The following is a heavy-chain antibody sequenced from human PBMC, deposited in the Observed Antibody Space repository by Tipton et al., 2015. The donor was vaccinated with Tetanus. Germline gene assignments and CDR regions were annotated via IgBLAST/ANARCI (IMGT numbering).Heavy chain of an antibody. CDR2: ISGGGDGT. D-gene: IGHD2-2*02. CDR3: AKGRSSSTSCYNY. J-gene: IGHJ4*02. V-gene: IGHV3-23*01. Sequence: SLRLSCVASGFTFSSYAMSWVRQAPGEGLVWVSTISGGGDGTYFADSVKGRFSISRDDTRNTLYLQMSSLRAEDTAVYYCAKGRSSSTSCYNYWGQGTLVNVSS. CDR1: GFTFSSYA.